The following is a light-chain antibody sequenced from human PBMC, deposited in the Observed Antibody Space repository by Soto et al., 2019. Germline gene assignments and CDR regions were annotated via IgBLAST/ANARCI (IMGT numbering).Light chain of an antibody. Sequence: DIVMTQSPDSLAVSLGERATINCKSSQSVLYSSNHQNYLAWYQQKPGQPPQLLIYWASTRESGVPDRFSGSGSGTDFTLPISSLEPEDFALYFCQQRAIWPYTFGPGTKVDIK. CDR3: QQRAIWPYT. J-gene: IGKJ2*01. V-gene: IGKV4-1*01. CDR2: WAS. CDR1: QSVLYSSNHQNY.